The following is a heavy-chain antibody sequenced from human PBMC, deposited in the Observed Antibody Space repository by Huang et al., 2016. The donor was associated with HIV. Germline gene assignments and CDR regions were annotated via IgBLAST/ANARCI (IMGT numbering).Heavy chain of an antibody. J-gene: IGHJ4*02. CDR2: VSSSGSYT. D-gene: IGHD3-22*01. CDR3: ARSRLDYDSSGFGY. V-gene: IGHV3-21*01. CDR1: GFIFMSYS. Sequence: EVQLVESGGGLGKPGGSLSLSCAASGFIFMSYSMNWVRQAPGKGLEWVSYVSSSGSYTYYADAVKGRFTSSRDNAKNSLYLQMNSLRGEDTAVYYCARSRLDYDSSGFGYWGQGSLVTVSS.